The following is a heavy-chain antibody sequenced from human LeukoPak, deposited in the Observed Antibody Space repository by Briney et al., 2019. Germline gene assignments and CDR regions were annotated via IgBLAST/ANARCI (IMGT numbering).Heavy chain of an antibody. CDR2: INPSGGST. J-gene: IGHJ5*02. Sequence: ASVKVSCKASGYTFTSYYMHWVRQAPGQGLEWMGIINPSGGSTSYAQKFQGRVTITTDESTSTAYMELSSLRSEDTAVYYCARDYTGITMVRGVIGFDPWGQGTLVTVSS. CDR3: ARDYTGITMVRGVIGFDP. CDR1: GYTFTSYY. D-gene: IGHD3-10*01. V-gene: IGHV1-46*01.